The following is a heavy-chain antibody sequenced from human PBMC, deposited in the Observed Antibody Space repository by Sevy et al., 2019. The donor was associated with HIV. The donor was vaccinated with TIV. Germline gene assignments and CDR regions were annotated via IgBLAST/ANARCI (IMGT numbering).Heavy chain of an antibody. CDR1: GFTFSDYA. V-gene: IGHV3-9*01. D-gene: IGHD2-15*01. CDR3: GRALGYCVMNSCYGGAVNGFDL. CDR2: ISWNRGAM. Sequence: GGSLRLSCAASGFTFSDYAMHWVRQVPGKGLEWVSGISWNRGAMGYADSVQGRFTISRDNAKNDLYLQMNSVRAEDTALYYCGRALGYCVMNSCYGGAVNGFDLWGQGTMVTVSS. J-gene: IGHJ3*01.